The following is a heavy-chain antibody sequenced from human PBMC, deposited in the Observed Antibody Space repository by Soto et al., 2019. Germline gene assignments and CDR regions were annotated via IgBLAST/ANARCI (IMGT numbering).Heavy chain of an antibody. V-gene: IGHV1-69*13. CDR1: GCTFSSYP. J-gene: IGHJ1*01. D-gene: IGHD2-2*01. CDR2: IIPIFGTA. CDR3: ATGDIILVPPPTDGADYFQH. Sequence: ASVKVSCKAAGCTFSSYPISWVRQTPGQGLEWMGGIIPIFGTANYAQKFQGRVTITADESTSTAYMELSSLTSEDTAVYYCATGDIILVPPPTDGADYFQHWGQGTLVTVSS.